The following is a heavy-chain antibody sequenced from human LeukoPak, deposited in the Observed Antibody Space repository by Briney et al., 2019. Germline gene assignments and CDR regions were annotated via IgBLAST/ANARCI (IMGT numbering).Heavy chain of an antibody. CDR1: GGSISSGGYY. CDR2: IYEGETT. CDR3: ASNWSDFDY. V-gene: IGHV4-30-2*03. D-gene: IGHD1-1*01. J-gene: IGHJ4*02. Sequence: SQTLSLTCTVSGGSISSGGYYWSWIRQPPGKGLEWIGSIYEGETTYYNPSLKTRLTISLDTSKNQFSLKLSSVTAADTAVYYCASNWSDFDYWGQGILVTVSS.